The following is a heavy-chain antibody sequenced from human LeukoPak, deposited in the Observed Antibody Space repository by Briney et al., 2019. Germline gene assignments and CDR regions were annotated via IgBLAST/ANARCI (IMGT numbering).Heavy chain of an antibody. CDR2: IDPSDSYT. CDR1: GYTFSSYW. CDR3: ARRGYCTNGVCYPDSVDY. V-gene: IGHV5-10-1*01. D-gene: IGHD2-8*01. J-gene: IGHJ4*02. Sequence: GESLKISCKGSGYTFSSYWISWVRQMPGKGLEWMGRIDPSDSYTNYSPSFQGHVTISADKSISTAYLQWSSLKASDIAMYYCARRGYCTNGVCYPDSVDYWGQGTLVTVSS.